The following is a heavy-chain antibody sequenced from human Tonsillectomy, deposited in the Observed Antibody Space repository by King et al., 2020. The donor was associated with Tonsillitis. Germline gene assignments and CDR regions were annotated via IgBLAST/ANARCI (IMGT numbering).Heavy chain of an antibody. Sequence: VQLVESGGGLVKPGGSLRLSCAVSGFTSSSFTMNWVRQAPGKGLEWVSSMSSSSSYTYYADSVKGRFTISRDNAENSLYLQMNSLRAEDTAVYYCARGTVGFDPWGQGTLVTVSS. CDR3: ARGTVGFDP. V-gene: IGHV3-21*01. D-gene: IGHD3/OR15-3a*01. J-gene: IGHJ5*02. CDR2: MSSSSSYT. CDR1: GFTSSSFT.